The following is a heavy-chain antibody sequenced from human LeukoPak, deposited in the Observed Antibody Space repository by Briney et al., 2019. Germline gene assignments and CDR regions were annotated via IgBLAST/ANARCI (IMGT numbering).Heavy chain of an antibody. CDR2: IRYDGSNK. J-gene: IGHJ4*02. CDR1: GFTFSSYG. D-gene: IGHD5-24*01. CDR3: GWLQYNY. V-gene: IGHV3-30*02. Sequence: GGSLRLSCAASGFTFSSYGMHWVRQAPGKGLEWVAFIRYDGSNKYYADSVKGRFTISRDNSKKSLYLQMTSLRAEDTAVYYCGWLQYNYWGQGTLATVSS.